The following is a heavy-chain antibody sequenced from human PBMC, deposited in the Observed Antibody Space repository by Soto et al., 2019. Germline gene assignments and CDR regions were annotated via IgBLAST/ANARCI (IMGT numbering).Heavy chain of an antibody. CDR3: ARNYYDSGGGFDY. CDR2: IYSGGST. J-gene: IGHJ4*02. CDR1: GFTVSSNY. Sequence: GGSLRLSCAASGFTVSSNYMSWVRQAPGKGLEWVSFIYSGGSTYYADSVKGRFTISRDNSKNTLYLQMNSLRAEDTAVYYCARNYYDSGGGFDYWGQETLVTVSS. D-gene: IGHD3-22*01. V-gene: IGHV3-53*01.